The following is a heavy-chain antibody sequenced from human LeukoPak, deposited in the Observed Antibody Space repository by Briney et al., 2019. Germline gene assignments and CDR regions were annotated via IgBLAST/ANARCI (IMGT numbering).Heavy chain of an antibody. D-gene: IGHD2-15*01. V-gene: IGHV3-30*02. J-gene: IGHJ4*02. CDR2: IRYDGSNK. Sequence: GGSLRLSCAASGFTFSSYAMSWVRQAPGKGLEWVAFIRYDGSNKYYADSVKGRFTISRDNSKNTLYLQMNSLRAEDTAVYYCAKDLERYCSGGSCYSLDYWGQGTLVTVSS. CDR1: GFTFSSYA. CDR3: AKDLERYCSGGSCYSLDY.